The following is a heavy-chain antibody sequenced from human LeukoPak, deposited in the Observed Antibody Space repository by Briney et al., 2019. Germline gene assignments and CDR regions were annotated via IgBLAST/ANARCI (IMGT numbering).Heavy chain of an antibody. J-gene: IGHJ4*02. CDR3: ARVPDGWWLLDY. CDR2: ISSISSHI. D-gene: IGHD2-15*01. CDR1: GFTFSSYS. V-gene: IGHV3-21*01. Sequence: GGSLRLSCAASGFTFSSYSMNWVRQAPGKGLEWVSPISSISSHIYYAESVKGRFTISRDNAKNSLYLQMNSLRAEDTAVYYCARVPDGWWLLDYWGQGTRVIVSP.